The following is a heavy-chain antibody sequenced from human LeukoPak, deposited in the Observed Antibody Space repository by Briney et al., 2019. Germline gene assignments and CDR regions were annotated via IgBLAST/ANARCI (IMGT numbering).Heavy chain of an antibody. Sequence: PGRSLRLSCAASGFTFSSYSMNWVPQAPGKGLEWVSSISSSSSYIYYADSVKGRFTISRDNAKNSLYLQMNSLRAEDTAVYYCASVVVAATAGAFDIWGQGTMVTVSS. CDR1: GFTFSSYS. CDR2: ISSSSSYI. J-gene: IGHJ3*02. CDR3: ASVVVAATAGAFDI. V-gene: IGHV3-21*01. D-gene: IGHD2-15*01.